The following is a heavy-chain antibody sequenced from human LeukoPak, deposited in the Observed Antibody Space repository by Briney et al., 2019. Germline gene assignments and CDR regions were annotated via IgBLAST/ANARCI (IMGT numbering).Heavy chain of an antibody. CDR1: GGSISSSSYY. V-gene: IGHV4-39*07. J-gene: IGHJ5*02. D-gene: IGHD4-11*01. Sequence: SETLSLTCTVSGGSISSSSYYWGWIRQPPGKGLEWIGSIYYSGITYYNPSLKSRVTISVDTSKNHFSLNLSSVTAADTAVYYCARVGHLTNNWFDPWGQGSLVSVSS. CDR2: IYYSGIT. CDR3: ARVGHLTNNWFDP.